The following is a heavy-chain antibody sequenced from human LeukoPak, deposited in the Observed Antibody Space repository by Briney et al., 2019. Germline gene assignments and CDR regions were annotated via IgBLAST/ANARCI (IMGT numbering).Heavy chain of an antibody. CDR3: ARSPLYSSGWYLLDY. CDR2: IIPIFGTA. CDR1: GGTFSSYA. D-gene: IGHD6-19*01. Sequence: SVKVSCKASGGTFSSYAISWVRQAPGQGLKWMGGIIPIFGTANYAQKFQGRVTITTDESTSTAYMELSSLRSEDTAVYYCARSPLYSSGWYLLDYWGQGTLVTVSS. J-gene: IGHJ4*02. V-gene: IGHV1-69*05.